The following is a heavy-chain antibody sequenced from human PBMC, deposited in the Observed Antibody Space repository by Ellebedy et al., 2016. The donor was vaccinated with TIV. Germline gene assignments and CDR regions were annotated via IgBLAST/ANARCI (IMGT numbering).Heavy chain of an antibody. D-gene: IGHD6-19*01. CDR3: ATSGASSGWDAIAD. CDR2: IDTAGDT. V-gene: IGHV3-13*01. Sequence: GESLKISXAASGFTFSRYDMHWVRQATGKGLEWVSSIDTAGDTYYPGSVKGRFTISRENDKNSFYLQMNSLRAGDTAVYYCATSGASSGWDAIADWGQGTLVTVSS. J-gene: IGHJ4*02. CDR1: GFTFSRYD.